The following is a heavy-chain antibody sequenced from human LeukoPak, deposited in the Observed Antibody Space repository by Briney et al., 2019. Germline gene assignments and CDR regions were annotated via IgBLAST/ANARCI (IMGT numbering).Heavy chain of an antibody. Sequence: PSETLSLTCAVYGGSFSGYYWSWIRQPPGKGLEWIGEINHSGDTYYNPSFKSRVTMSVDTSKNQFSLKLRSVTAADTAVYYCARDSYYYDSSGYYRFDYWGQGTLVTVSS. CDR1: GGSFSGYY. V-gene: IGHV4-34*01. CDR2: INHSGDT. CDR3: ARDSYYYDSSGYYRFDY. D-gene: IGHD3-22*01. J-gene: IGHJ4*02.